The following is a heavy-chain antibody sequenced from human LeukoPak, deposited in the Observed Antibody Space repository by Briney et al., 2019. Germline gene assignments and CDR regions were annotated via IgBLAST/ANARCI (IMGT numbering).Heavy chain of an antibody. J-gene: IGHJ4*02. V-gene: IGHV3-74*03. CDR3: ARAGRVNYYDSSGYYFVS. CDR1: GFTFSRYW. CDR2: INSDGSST. D-gene: IGHD3-22*01. Sequence: GGSLRLSCAASGFTFSRYWMHWVRQAPGKGLVWVSRINSDGSSTTYADSVKGRFTVSRDNAKNTLYLQMNSLRAEDTAVYYCARAGRVNYYDSSGYYFVSWGQGTLVTVSS.